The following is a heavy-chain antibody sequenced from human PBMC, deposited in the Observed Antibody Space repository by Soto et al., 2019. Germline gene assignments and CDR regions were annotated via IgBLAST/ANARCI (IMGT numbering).Heavy chain of an antibody. CDR2: ISGSGGST. D-gene: IGHD3-3*01. J-gene: IGHJ6*02. CDR1: GFTFSSYA. Sequence: GGSLRLSCASSGFTFSSYAMSWVRQAPGKGLEWVSAISGSGGSTYYADSVKGRFTISRDNSKNTLYLQMNSLRAEDTAVYYCAKDASYYDFWSGYYRYYYYGMDVWGQGTTVTVSS. V-gene: IGHV3-23*01. CDR3: AKDASYYDFWSGYYRYYYYGMDV.